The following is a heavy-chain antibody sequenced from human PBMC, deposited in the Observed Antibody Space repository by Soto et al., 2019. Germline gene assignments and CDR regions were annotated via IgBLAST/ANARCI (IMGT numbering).Heavy chain of an antibody. CDR2: ISYDGSDK. CDR3: AKDHGIMATVCPWFDP. D-gene: IGHD4-4*01. J-gene: IGHJ5*02. V-gene: IGHV3-30*18. CDR1: GFIFTSYG. Sequence: QVQLVESGGGVVQPGRSLRLSCAASGFIFTSYGVHWVHQAPGKGLEWVAVISYDGSDKYYADSVKGRLTISRDNSKNTVYLQMNSLRAEDTAVYYCAKDHGIMATVCPWFDPWGQGTLVTVSS.